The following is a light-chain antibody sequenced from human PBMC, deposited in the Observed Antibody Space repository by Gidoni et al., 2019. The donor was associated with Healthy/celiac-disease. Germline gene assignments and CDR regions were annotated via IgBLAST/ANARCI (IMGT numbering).Light chain of an antibody. Sequence: SYELTHPPSVSVSPGQTASITCSGENLGDKYACWYQQKPGQSPVLVIYQDSKRPSGIPERFSGSNSGNTATLTISGTQAMDEADYYCQAWDSSTALVFGGGTKLTVL. CDR2: QDS. CDR3: QAWDSSTALV. CDR1: NLGDKY. V-gene: IGLV3-1*01. J-gene: IGLJ3*02.